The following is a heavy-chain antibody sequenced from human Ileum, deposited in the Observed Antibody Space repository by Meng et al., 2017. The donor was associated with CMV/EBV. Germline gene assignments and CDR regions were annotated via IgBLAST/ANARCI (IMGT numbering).Heavy chain of an antibody. CDR3: TRAYYYDSSGYYDY. D-gene: IGHD3-22*01. CDR1: GDSVSSNSVT. V-gene: IGHV6-1*01. Sequence: QVLLQQSGPGLVKPSQTLSLTCAISGDSVSSNSVTWNWIGQSPSRGLEWLGRTYYRSKWYNDYAVSVKSRITINPDTSKNQFSLQLNSMTPEDTAVYYCTRAYYYDSSGYYDYWGQGALVTVSS. CDR2: TYYRSKWYN. J-gene: IGHJ4*02.